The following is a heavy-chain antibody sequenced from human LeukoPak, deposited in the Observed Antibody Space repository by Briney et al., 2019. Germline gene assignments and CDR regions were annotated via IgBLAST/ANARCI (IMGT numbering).Heavy chain of an antibody. V-gene: IGHV4-59*01. CDR1: GGSISSYY. Sequence: PSETLSLTCTVSGGSISSYYWSWIRQPPGKGLEWVGYSDYRGGSPYNPSLKSRVTISVDTSKNQFSLKLRSVTAADTAVYYCARVGSYAFDIWGQGTMVTVSS. CDR3: ARVGSYAFDI. J-gene: IGHJ3*02. CDR2: SDYRGGS.